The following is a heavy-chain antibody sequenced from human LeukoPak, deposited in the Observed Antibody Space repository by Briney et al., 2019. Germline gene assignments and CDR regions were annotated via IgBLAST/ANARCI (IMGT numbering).Heavy chain of an antibody. CDR2: INHSGST. CDR3: APRGDIEHSYGYGKWFDP. J-gene: IGHJ5*02. Sequence: PSETPSLTCAVYVGSFSCYYWSWIRQPPGKGLEWIGEINHSGSTNYNASLKSRVTVSVDSSKSQFSLRLSSVTAADTAVYYCAPRGDIEHSYGYGKWFDPWGQGTRVTVSS. D-gene: IGHD5-18*01. CDR1: VGSFSCYY. V-gene: IGHV4-34*01.